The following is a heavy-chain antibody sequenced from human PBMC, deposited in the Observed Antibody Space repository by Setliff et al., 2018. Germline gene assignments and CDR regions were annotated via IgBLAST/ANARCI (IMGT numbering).Heavy chain of an antibody. D-gene: IGHD5-12*01. V-gene: IGHV3-15*01. J-gene: IGHJ6*02. CDR3: TTSSSGYVAPPYYYCYGMDV. CDR2: IKSKTDGGTT. CDR1: GFTFSNAW. Sequence: GGSLRLSCAASGFTFSNAWMSWARQAPGKGLEWVGRIKSKTDGGTTDYAAHVKGRFTISRDDSKNTLYLQMHSLKTEDTAVYYCTTSSSGYVAPPYYYCYGMDVWGQGTTVTVSS.